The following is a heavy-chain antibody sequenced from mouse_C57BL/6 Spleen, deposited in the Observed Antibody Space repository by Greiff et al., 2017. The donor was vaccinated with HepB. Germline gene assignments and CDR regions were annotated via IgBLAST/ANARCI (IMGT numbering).Heavy chain of an antibody. Sequence: VQLVESGPELVKPGASVKISCKASGYAFSSSWMNWVKQRPGKGLEWIGRIYPGDGDTNYNGKFKGKATLTADKSSSTAYMQLSSLTSEDSAVYFCARTIYYDSPWFAYWGQGTLVTVSA. CDR1: GYAFSSSW. D-gene: IGHD2-4*01. J-gene: IGHJ3*01. CDR3: ARTIYYDSPWFAY. V-gene: IGHV1-82*01. CDR2: IYPGDGDT.